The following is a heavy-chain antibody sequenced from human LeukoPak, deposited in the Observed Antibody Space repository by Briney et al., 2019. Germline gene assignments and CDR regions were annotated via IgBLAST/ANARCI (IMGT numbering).Heavy chain of an antibody. D-gene: IGHD3-10*01. CDR1: GFTFSSYW. J-gene: IGHJ6*03. CDR3: ATMGYYYYYYMDV. V-gene: IGHV3-7*01. Sequence: QPGGSLRLSCAASGFTFSSYWMSWVRQAPGKGPERVANIKQDGSEKYYVDSVKGRFTISRDNAKNSLYLQMNSLRAEDTAVYYCATMGYYYYYYMDVWGKGTTVTVSS. CDR2: IKQDGSEK.